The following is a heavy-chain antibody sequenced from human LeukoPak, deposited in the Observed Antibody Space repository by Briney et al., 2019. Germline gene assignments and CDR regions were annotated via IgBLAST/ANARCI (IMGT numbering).Heavy chain of an antibody. CDR2: ISSSSSYT. D-gene: IGHD5-18*01. Sequence: PGGSLRLSCAASGFTFSDYYMSWIRQAPGKGLEWVSYISSSSSYTNYADSVKGRFTISRDNAKNSLYLHMNSLRAEDTAVYYCARGMTAMVLFDIWGQGTMVTVSS. CDR3: ARGMTAMVLFDI. J-gene: IGHJ3*02. V-gene: IGHV3-11*06. CDR1: GFTFSDYY.